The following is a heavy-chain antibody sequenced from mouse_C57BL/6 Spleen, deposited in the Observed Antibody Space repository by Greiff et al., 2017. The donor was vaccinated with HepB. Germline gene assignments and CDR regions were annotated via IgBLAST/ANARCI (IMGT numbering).Heavy chain of an antibody. Sequence: EVKVEESGGGLVQPGGSMKLSCVASGFTFSNYWMNWVRQSPEKGLEWVAQIRLKSDNYATHYAESVKGRFTISRDESKMSVYLQMNDLRAEDTGIYYCTGSYAMDYWGQGTSVTVSS. J-gene: IGHJ4*01. CDR1: GFTFSNYW. CDR2: IRLKSDNYAT. CDR3: TGSYAMDY. V-gene: IGHV6-3*01.